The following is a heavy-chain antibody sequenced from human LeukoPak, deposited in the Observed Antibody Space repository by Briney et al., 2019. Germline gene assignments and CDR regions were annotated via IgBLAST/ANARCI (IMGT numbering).Heavy chain of an antibody. Sequence: GGSLRLSCAASGFTFSSYAMSWVRQAPGKGLEWVSAIGGSDGRTYHADSVKGRFTISRDNSKDTLYLQMNSLRGEDTAVYYCAKRDSSGSYPYYFDKWGQGTLVTVSS. D-gene: IGHD6-19*01. CDR2: IGGSDGRT. CDR1: GFTFSSYA. V-gene: IGHV3-23*01. CDR3: AKRDSSGSYPYYFDK. J-gene: IGHJ4*02.